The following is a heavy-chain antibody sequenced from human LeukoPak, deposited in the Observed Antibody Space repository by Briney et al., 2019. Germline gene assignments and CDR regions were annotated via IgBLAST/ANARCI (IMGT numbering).Heavy chain of an antibody. CDR1: GFTFSSYA. CDR2: INGSGGST. V-gene: IGHV3-23*01. D-gene: IGHD3-3*01. J-gene: IGHJ6*03. Sequence: GGSLRLSCAASGFTFSSYAMSWVRQAPGKGLEWVSAINGSGGSTYYADSVKGRFTISRDNSKNTLYLQMNSLRAEDTAVYYCAKVTYYDFWSGYNNDMDVWGKGTTVTVSS. CDR3: AKVTYYDFWSGYNNDMDV.